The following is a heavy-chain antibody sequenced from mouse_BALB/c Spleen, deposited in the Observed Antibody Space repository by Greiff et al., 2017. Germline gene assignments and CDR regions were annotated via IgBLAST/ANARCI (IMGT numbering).Heavy chain of an antibody. J-gene: IGHJ4*01. D-gene: IGHD3-3*01. CDR1: GFTFSDYY. V-gene: IGHV5-4*02. CDR2: ISDGGSYT. CDR3: ARGLGMDY. Sequence: EVKLMESGGGLVKPGGSLKLSCAASGFTFSDYYMYWVRQTPEKRLEWVATISDGGSYTYYPDSVKGRFTISRDNAKNNLYLQMSSLKSEDTAMYYCARGLGMDYWGQGTSVTVSS.